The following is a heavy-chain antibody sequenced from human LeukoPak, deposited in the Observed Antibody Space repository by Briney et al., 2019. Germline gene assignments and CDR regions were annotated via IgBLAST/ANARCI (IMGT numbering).Heavy chain of an antibody. CDR3: ARSGWGIAAAGPFDY. D-gene: IGHD6-13*01. V-gene: IGHV4-59*08. CDR1: GGSISSYY. Sequence: PSETLSLTCTVSGGSISSYYWSWIRQPPGKGLEWIGYIYYSGSTNYNPSLKSRVTISVDTSKNQFSLKLSSVTAADTAVYYCARSGWGIAAAGPFDYWGQGTLVTVSS. CDR2: IYYSGST. J-gene: IGHJ4*02.